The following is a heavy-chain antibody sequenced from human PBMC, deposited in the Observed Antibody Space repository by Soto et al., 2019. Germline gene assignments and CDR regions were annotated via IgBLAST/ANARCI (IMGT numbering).Heavy chain of an antibody. J-gene: IGHJ6*02. CDR2: ISYDENTK. CDR3: ARAPPRRFGGLDV. V-gene: IGHV3-30-3*01. CDR1: GLTFSTYA. D-gene: IGHD3-10*01. Sequence: QVQLVESGGGVGQPGRSLRLSCAASGLTFSTYALHWVRQAPGRGLEWVAVISYDENTKYYADSVTGRFTISRDNSKNTLYLQMSSLIIEEAAVYYCARAPPRRFGGLDVWGQGTTVAVSS.